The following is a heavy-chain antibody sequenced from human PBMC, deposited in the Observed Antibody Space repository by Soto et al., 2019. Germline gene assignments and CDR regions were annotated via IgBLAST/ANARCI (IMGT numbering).Heavy chain of an antibody. CDR3: ARLGGSYAVPHFDY. V-gene: IGHV4-31*03. Sequence: SETLSLTCTVSGGTISSGGYYWRWIRQHPGKGLEWIGYIYYSGSTYYKPSLKSRVTISVDTSKNQFSLKLSSVTAADTAVYYCARLGGSYAVPHFDYWGQGTLVTVSS. D-gene: IGHD1-26*01. CDR1: GGTISSGGYY. J-gene: IGHJ4*02. CDR2: IYYSGST.